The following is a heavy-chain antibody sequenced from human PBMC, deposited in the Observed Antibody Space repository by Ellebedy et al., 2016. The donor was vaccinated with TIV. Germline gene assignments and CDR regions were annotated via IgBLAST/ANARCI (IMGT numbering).Heavy chain of an antibody. Sequence: GRFTISRDNSKSSLYLQMNSLKIEDTAIYFCAKARPEENSNWSFFDYWGQGTLVIVSS. D-gene: IGHD5-18*01. J-gene: IGHJ4*02. V-gene: IGHV3-43*01. CDR3: AKARPEENSNWSFFDY.